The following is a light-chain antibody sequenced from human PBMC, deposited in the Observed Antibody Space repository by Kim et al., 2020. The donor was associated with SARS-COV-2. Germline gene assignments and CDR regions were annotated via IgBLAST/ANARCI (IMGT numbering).Light chain of an antibody. Sequence: DIQMTQSPSTLSASVGDRVTITCRASQNILMWLAWYQQRPGKAPNLLIYDASSLESGVPSRFSGSGSGTEFTLTISRLQPADFATYYCQQYHTLITFGQGTRLEIK. CDR3: QQYHTLIT. CDR2: DAS. CDR1: QNILMW. J-gene: IGKJ5*01. V-gene: IGKV1-5*01.